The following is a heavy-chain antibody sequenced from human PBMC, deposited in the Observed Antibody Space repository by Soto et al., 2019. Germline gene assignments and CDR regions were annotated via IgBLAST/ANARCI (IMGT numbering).Heavy chain of an antibody. CDR1: GGSISSYY. CDR3: ARHSSYLGLYYYYGMDV. V-gene: IGHV4-59*08. CDR2: TYHSGNP. J-gene: IGHJ6*02. Sequence: SETLSLTCTVSGGSISSYYWAWIRQPPGKALEWIGHTYHSGNPYYNPSLKSRVIISVDRSKNQFSLKLSSVTAADTAVYYCARHSSYLGLYYYYGMDVWGQGTTVTVSS. D-gene: IGHD3-10*01.